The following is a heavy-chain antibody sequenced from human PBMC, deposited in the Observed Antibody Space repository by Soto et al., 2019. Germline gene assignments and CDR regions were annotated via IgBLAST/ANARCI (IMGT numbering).Heavy chain of an antibody. CDR2: ISGSGGST. V-gene: IGHV3-23*01. Sequence: GESLKISCAASGFTFSSYAMSWVRQAPGKGLEWVSAISGSGGSTYYADSVKGRFTISRDNSKNTLYLQMNSLRAEDTAVYYCARYDRSGYFDYWGQGTLVTVYS. CDR1: GFTFSSYA. CDR3: ARYDRSGYFDY. J-gene: IGHJ4*02. D-gene: IGHD3-22*01.